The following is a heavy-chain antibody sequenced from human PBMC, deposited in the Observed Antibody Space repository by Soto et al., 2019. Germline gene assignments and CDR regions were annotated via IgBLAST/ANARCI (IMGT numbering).Heavy chain of an antibody. Sequence: SETLSLTCTVSGGSISSGDYYWSWIRQPPGKGLEWIGYIYYSGSTYYNPSLKSRVTISVDTSKNQFSLKLSSVTAADTAVYYCARVKKSITIFGVVPNWFAPWGQGTLVTVSS. CDR3: ARVKKSITIFGVVPNWFAP. V-gene: IGHV4-30-4*01. CDR2: IYYSGST. CDR1: GGSISSGDYY. J-gene: IGHJ5*02. D-gene: IGHD3-3*01.